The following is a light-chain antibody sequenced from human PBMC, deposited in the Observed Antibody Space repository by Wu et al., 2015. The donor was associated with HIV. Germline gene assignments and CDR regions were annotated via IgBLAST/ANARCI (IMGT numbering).Light chain of an antibody. Sequence: DIVLTQSPATLSLSPGGRATLSCRASQRVSTFVAWYQHRPGQAPRLVIYGASTRATGIPARFSGSGPGTEFTLTISSLQSEDFAVYYCQQYNNWPTWTFGQRDQGGNQ. CDR3: QQYNNWPTWT. CDR1: QRVSTF. J-gene: IGKJ1*01. CDR2: GAS. V-gene: IGKV3-15*01.